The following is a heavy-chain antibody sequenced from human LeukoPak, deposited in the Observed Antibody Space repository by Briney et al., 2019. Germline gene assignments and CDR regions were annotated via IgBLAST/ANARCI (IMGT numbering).Heavy chain of an antibody. CDR3: ARRTPQPRPKLVVLVAGTRGNWFDP. V-gene: IGHV4-34*01. J-gene: IGHJ5*02. CDR2: INHTGST. Sequence: SETLSLTCAVYGGSFSGYYWSWIRQPPGKGLEWIGEINHTGSTNYNTSLKSRVTLSVVTSKNQFSLKLSSVTAADTAVYYCARRTPQPRPKLVVLVAGTRGNWFDPWGQGTLVTVSS. CDR1: GGSFSGYY. D-gene: IGHD6-19*01.